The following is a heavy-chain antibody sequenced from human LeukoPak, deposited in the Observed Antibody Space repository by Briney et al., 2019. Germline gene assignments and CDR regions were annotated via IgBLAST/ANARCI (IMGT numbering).Heavy chain of an antibody. CDR2: IYPSGTT. CDR1: GYSISSGYY. D-gene: IGHD2-21*02. Sequence: TASETLSLTCTVSGYSISSGYYWGWIRQPAGKGLEWIGRIYPSGTTNYNPSLKSRVTISVDTSKNQFSLKLTSVTAADTAVYYCARGGYCGDDCFFYSWGQGTLVTVSS. J-gene: IGHJ4*02. CDR3: ARGGYCGDDCFFYS. V-gene: IGHV4-38-2*02.